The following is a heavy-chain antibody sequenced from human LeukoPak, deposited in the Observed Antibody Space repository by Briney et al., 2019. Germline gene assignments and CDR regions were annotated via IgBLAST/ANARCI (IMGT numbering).Heavy chain of an antibody. CDR2: ISYSSTYI. CDR3: ARDQDYVDYPPDY. CDR1: GFTFSTSG. Sequence: GGSLRLSCAASGFTFSTSGMNWVRQAPGKGLEWVSSISYSSTYIYYADSVKGRFTISRDNAKNSLYLQMNSLRAEDTAVYFCARDQDYVDYPPDYWGQGTLVTVSS. V-gene: IGHV3-21*01. J-gene: IGHJ4*02. D-gene: IGHD4-17*01.